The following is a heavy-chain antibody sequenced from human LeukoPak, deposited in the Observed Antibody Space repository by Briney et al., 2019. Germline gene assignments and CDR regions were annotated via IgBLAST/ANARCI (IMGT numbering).Heavy chain of an antibody. CDR3: TKQGFTTDYYYGMDV. CDR2: IYYSGST. V-gene: IGHV4-39*01. D-gene: IGHD1-1*01. Sequence: SETLSLTCTVSGGSLSSSSYYWGWIRQPPGKGLEWIGSIYYSGSTYYNPSLKSRVTISVDTSKNQFSLKLSSVTAADTVFYYGTKQGFTTDYYYGMDVWGQGTAVTVSS. CDR1: GGSLSSSSYY. J-gene: IGHJ6*02.